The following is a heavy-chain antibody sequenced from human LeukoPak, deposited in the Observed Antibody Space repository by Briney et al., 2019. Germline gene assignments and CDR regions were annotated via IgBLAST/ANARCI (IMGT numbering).Heavy chain of an antibody. J-gene: IGHJ5*02. Sequence: GGSLRLPCTGSGFPLSSYAMSWVRQAPGKGLEWVSAISASGGRTYYADSVKGRFTVSRDNSNNTLYLQMNSLRADDTALYYCAKDRISSSLSYNWFDPWGQGTQVTVSS. CDR2: ISASGGRT. V-gene: IGHV3-23*01. CDR1: GFPLSSYA. CDR3: AKDRISSSLSYNWFDP. D-gene: IGHD2-2*01.